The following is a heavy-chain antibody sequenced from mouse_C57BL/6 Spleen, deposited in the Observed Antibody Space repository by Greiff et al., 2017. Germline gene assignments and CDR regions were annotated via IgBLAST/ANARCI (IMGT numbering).Heavy chain of an antibody. CDR3: ARGHYYGSPEYFDV. V-gene: IGHV1-80*01. J-gene: IGHJ1*03. D-gene: IGHD1-1*01. CDR2: IYPGDGDT. CDR1: GYAFSSYW. Sequence: QVQLQQSGAELVKPGASVKISCKASGYAFSSYWMNWVKQRPGKGLEWIGQIYPGDGDTNYNGKFKGKATLTADKSSSTAYMQLSSLTSEDSAVYFCARGHYYGSPEYFDVWGTGTTVTVSS.